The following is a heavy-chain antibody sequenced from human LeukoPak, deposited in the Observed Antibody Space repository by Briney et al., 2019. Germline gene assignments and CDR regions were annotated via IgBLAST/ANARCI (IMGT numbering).Heavy chain of an antibody. Sequence: SVKVSCKASEGTFSSYAISWVRQAPGQGLEWIGRIIPIFGTANYAQKFQGRVTITTDESTSTAYMELSSLRSEDTAVYYCARAPDGYGDYSFDYWGQGTLVTVSS. D-gene: IGHD4-17*01. V-gene: IGHV1-69*05. CDR2: IIPIFGTA. J-gene: IGHJ4*02. CDR1: EGTFSSYA. CDR3: ARAPDGYGDYSFDY.